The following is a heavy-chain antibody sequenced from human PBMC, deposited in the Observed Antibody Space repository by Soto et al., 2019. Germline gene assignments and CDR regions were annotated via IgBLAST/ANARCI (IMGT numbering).Heavy chain of an antibody. CDR2: IGTAGDT. CDR1: GFTFSGFD. CDR3: ARGQEVGAHFFDS. J-gene: IGHJ4*02. Sequence: LRLSCEASGFTFSGFDMHWVRQPTGKGLEWVSTIGTAGDTYYAVSVKGRFTIFRDNAKNSLSLQMNSLRAGDTAVYFCARGQEVGAHFFDSWGQGTQVTSPQ. V-gene: IGHV3-13*01. D-gene: IGHD2-15*01.